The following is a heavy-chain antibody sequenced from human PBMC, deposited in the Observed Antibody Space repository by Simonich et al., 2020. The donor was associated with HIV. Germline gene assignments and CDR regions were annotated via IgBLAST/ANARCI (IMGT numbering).Heavy chain of an antibody. V-gene: IGHV1-18*01. Sequence: QVQLVQSGAEVKKPGASVKVSCKASGYTFTSYGISWVRQAPGQGLEWMGGYSAYKGNTNYAQKLQGRVTMTTDTSTSTAYMELRSLRADDTAVYDCARSRVTMVRGVIITCHWFDPWGQGTLVTVSS. CDR1: GYTFTSYG. CDR3: ARSRVTMVRGVIITCHWFDP. J-gene: IGHJ5*02. D-gene: IGHD3-10*01. CDR2: YSAYKGNT.